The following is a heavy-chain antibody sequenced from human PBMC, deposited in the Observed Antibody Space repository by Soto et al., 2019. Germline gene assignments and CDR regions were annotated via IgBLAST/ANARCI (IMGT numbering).Heavy chain of an antibody. CDR3: ARSTDYYDSSGYVHDVFDV. V-gene: IGHV3-74*01. Sequence: GGSLRLSCAASGFTFSNYWMHWVRQAPGKGLVWVSRINSDGSSTSYADSVKGRLTISRDNAKNTLYLQMNSLRAGDAAVYYCARSTDYYDSSGYVHDVFDVWGQGAMVTVSS. CDR1: GFTFSNYW. J-gene: IGHJ3*01. D-gene: IGHD3-22*01. CDR2: INSDGSST.